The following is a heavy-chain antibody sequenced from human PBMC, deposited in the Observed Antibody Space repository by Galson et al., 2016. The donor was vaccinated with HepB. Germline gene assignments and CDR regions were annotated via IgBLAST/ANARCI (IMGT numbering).Heavy chain of an antibody. CDR1: GFVFSSYG. J-gene: IGHJ5*02. D-gene: IGHD6-13*01. CDR2: IWHAGSNQ. CDR3: ARLLTSSSWYGWFDP. Sequence: SLRLSCAASGFVFSSYGIHWVRQAPGKGLEWVALIWHAGSNQYYADSVKGRFTISRDNSKNTLYLQMNSLGAEDTALYYCARLLTSSSWYGWFDPWGQGTLVTVSS. V-gene: IGHV3-33*01.